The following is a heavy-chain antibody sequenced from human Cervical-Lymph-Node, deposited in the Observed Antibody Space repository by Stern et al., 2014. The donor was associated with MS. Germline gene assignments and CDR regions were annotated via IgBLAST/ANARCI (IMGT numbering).Heavy chain of an antibody. Sequence: VQLLESGPGLVKPSETLSLTCTVSSYSISSGYYWGWIRQPPGKGLEWIGTIYHSGSTYYNPSLKSLVTISVDTSKNQFSLKLTSVTAADTAMYYCAREEQQLVHGNWFDPWGQGTLVTVSS. CDR1: SYSISSGYY. J-gene: IGHJ5*02. V-gene: IGHV4-38-2*02. D-gene: IGHD6-13*01. CDR2: IYHSGST. CDR3: AREEQQLVHGNWFDP.